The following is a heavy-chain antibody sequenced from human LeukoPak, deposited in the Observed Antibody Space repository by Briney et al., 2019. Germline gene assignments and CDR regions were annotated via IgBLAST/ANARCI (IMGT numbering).Heavy chain of an antibody. CDR3: ARGRPTNHYYDPRNWFDP. Sequence: SETLSLTCTVSGGSISSYYWSWIRQPPGKGLEWIGYIYYSGSTNYNPSLKSRVTISVDTSKNQFSLKLSSVTAADTAVYYCARGRPTNHYYDPRNWFDPWGQGTLVTVSS. V-gene: IGHV4-59*08. CDR2: IYYSGST. CDR1: GGSISSYY. D-gene: IGHD3-22*01. J-gene: IGHJ5*02.